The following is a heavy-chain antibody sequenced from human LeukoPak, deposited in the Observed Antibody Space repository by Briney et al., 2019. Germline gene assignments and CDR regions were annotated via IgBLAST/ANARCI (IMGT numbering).Heavy chain of an antibody. V-gene: IGHV3-30*04. CDR3: AQGGSEIYYFYHGMDV. CDR2: ISYDGSNK. D-gene: IGHD3-10*01. J-gene: IGHJ6*02. Sequence: GGSLRLSCAASGFTFSSYAMHWVRQAPGKGLEWVAVISYDGSNKHYADSVRGRFTISRDNSKNTLYLQMNSLRSDDTAVYYCAQGGSEIYYFYHGMDVWGRGTTVTVS. CDR1: GFTFSSYA.